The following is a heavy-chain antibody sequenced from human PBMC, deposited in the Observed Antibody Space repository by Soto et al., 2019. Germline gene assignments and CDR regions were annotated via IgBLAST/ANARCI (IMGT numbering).Heavy chain of an antibody. CDR2: IYYSGST. Sequence: SETLCLTYTVSDGSIRRYYCSWVRQPPGKGLEWIGYIYYSGSTNYNPSLKSRVTISVDTSKNQFSLKLSSVTASDTAVYYCARGGNTSSWYAFWFDSWGQGTRVTVSS. V-gene: IGHV4-59*01. D-gene: IGHD6-13*01. J-gene: IGHJ5*01. CDR3: ARGGNTSSWYAFWFDS. CDR1: DGSIRRYY.